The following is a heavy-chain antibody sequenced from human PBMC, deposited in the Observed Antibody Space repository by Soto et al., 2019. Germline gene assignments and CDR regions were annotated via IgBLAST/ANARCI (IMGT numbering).Heavy chain of an antibody. J-gene: IGHJ4*02. V-gene: IGHV3-15*07. Sequence: EVQLVESGGGLVKPGGSLRLSCAASGFTFSNAWMNWVRQAPGKGLEWVGRIKSKTDGGTTDYAAPVKGRFTISRDDSKNTLYLQMNSLKTEDTAVYYCTTSTYSGSSTPPFDYWGQGTLVTVSS. D-gene: IGHD1-26*01. CDR3: TTSTYSGSSTPPFDY. CDR2: IKSKTDGGTT. CDR1: GFTFSNAW.